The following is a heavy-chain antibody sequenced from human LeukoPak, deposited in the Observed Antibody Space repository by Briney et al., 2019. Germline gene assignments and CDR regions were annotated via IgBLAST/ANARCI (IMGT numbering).Heavy chain of an antibody. CDR2: MNPNSGNT. V-gene: IGHV1-8*01. CDR1: GYTFTSYD. Sequence: ASVKVSCKASGYTFTSYDINWVRQATGQGLEWMGWMNPNSGNTGYAQKFQGRVTMTTNTSISTAYMELSSLRSDDTAVSYCARDLVGATAAFDIRRQGTMVTVSS. D-gene: IGHD1-26*01. J-gene: IGHJ3*02. CDR3: ARDLVGATAAFDI.